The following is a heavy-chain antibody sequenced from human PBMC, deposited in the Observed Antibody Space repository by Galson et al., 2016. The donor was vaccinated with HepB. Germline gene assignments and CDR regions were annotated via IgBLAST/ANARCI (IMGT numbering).Heavy chain of an antibody. Sequence: SLRLSCATSGFTFSNYWMTWVRQAPGKGLEWVAAISYDEINEFYVDSVKGRFTISRDISKNTVYLQMNNLRDEDTAVYYCAKEMVSCSGGGCQPSHLSNWFDPWGQGTLVTVSS. CDR3: AKEMVSCSGGGCQPSHLSNWFDP. J-gene: IGHJ5*02. V-gene: IGHV3-30*18. CDR1: GFTFSNYW. CDR2: ISYDEINE. D-gene: IGHD2-15*01.